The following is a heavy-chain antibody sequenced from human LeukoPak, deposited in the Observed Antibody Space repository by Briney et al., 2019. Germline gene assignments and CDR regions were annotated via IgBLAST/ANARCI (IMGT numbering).Heavy chain of an antibody. V-gene: IGHV3-7*01. Sequence: GGSLRLSCAASGFTFSSYWMTWVRRAPGKGLEWVASIEQDGSVRHYVDSVRGRFTVSRDNAKNSLYLQMNSLRAGDTAVYYCAREEVGAGSAFDIWGQGTMATVSS. J-gene: IGHJ3*02. CDR1: GFTFSSYW. D-gene: IGHD1-26*01. CDR2: IEQDGSVR. CDR3: AREEVGAGSAFDI.